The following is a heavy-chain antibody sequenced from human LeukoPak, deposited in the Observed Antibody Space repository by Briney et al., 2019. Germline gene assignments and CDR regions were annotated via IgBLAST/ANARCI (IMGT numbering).Heavy chain of an antibody. J-gene: IGHJ4*02. D-gene: IGHD3-10*01. CDR1: GYTFTSYY. V-gene: IGHV1-46*01. Sequence: ASVKVSCKASGYTFTSYYMHWVRQAPGQGLEWMGIINPSGGSTSYAQKFQGRVTITADKSTSTAYMELSSLRSEDTAVYYCASSYGSGSPTRWGQGTLVTVSS. CDR3: ASSYGSGSPTR. CDR2: INPSGGST.